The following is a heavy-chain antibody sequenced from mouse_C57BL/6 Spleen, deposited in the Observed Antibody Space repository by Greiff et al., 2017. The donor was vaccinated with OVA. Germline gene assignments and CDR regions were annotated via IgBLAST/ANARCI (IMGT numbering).Heavy chain of an antibody. V-gene: IGHV5-4*01. CDR2: ISDGGSYT. CDR3: ARDDTTVHYYAMDY. D-gene: IGHD1-1*01. Sequence: EVHLVESGGGLVKPGGSLKLSCAASGFTFSSYAMSWVRQTPEKRLEWVATISDGGSYTYYPDNVKGRFTISRDNAKNNLYLQMSHLKSEDTAMYYCARDDTTVHYYAMDYWGQGTSVTVSS. J-gene: IGHJ4*01. CDR1: GFTFSSYA.